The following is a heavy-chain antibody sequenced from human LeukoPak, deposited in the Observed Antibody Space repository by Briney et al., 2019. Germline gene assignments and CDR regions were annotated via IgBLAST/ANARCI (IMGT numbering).Heavy chain of an antibody. CDR1: GFTFNDHA. J-gene: IGHJ4*02. Sequence: PGGSLRLSCAGSGFTFNDHAMSWVRQAPGKGLEWVSSISGSGGSTYYADYVKGRSTISRDNSKKVVYFEMNSLRGEDTAVYFCARGGQNFDFWRFDYWGQGTLALASS. V-gene: IGHV3-23*01. CDR3: ARGGQNFDFWRFDY. D-gene: IGHD3-3*01. CDR2: ISGSGGST.